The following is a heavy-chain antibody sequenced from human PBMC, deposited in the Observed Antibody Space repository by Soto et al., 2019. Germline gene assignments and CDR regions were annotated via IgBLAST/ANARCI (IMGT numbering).Heavy chain of an antibody. CDR3: ARRVECGGDCYLG. D-gene: IGHD2-21*02. CDR2: IYYSGST. V-gene: IGHV4-39*01. Sequence: SETLSLTCTVSGGSISSSSYYWGWIRQPPGKGLKWIGSIYYSGSTYYNPSLKSRVTISVDTSKNQFSLKLSSVTAADTAVYYCARRVECGGDCYLGWGQGTLVTVSS. J-gene: IGHJ4*02. CDR1: GGSISSSSYY.